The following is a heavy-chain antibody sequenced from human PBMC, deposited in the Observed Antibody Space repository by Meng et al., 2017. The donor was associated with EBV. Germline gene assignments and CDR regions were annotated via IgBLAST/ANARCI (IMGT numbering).Heavy chain of an antibody. CDR3: VRELVGGTFDY. CDR2: IIPAGGNT. CDR1: GYTFTSYG. V-gene: IGHV1-18*01. J-gene: IGHJ4*02. D-gene: IGHD1/OR15-1a*01. Sequence: QGQLVHVGAEVKKPGASVKVSCKASGYTFTSYGISWVRQAPGQGLEWMGIIIPAGGNTNYAQKFRGRFTMTRDTSTSTVYMDLSILTSEDTAVYYCVRELVGGTFDYWGQGTLVTVSS.